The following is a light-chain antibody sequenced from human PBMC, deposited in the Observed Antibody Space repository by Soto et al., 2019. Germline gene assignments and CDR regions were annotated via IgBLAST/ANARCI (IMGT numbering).Light chain of an antibody. CDR1: ESVLYSSNNKNY. CDR2: WAS. V-gene: IGKV4-1*01. CDR3: QQYYSTPLT. J-gene: IGKJ4*01. Sequence: DIVMTQSPDSLAVSLGERATINCKFSESVLYSSNNKNYLAWYQQKLGQPPKLLIYWASTRESGVPDRFSGSGSGTDFTLTISSLQAEDVAVYYCQQYYSTPLTFGGGTKVEIK.